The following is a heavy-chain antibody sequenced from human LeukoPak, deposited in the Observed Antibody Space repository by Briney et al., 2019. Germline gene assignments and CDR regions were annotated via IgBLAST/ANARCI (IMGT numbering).Heavy chain of an antibody. D-gene: IGHD2-2*02. Sequence: GGSLRLSCAASGYTFSDNYMSWIRQAPGEGLEWVSYISSGGDTMYYADSVKGRFTISRDNAKNSLYLQMNSLRAEDTAVYYCARPVPAAISPDAFDIWGQGTMVTVSS. CDR1: GYTFSDNY. CDR3: ARPVPAAISPDAFDI. V-gene: IGHV3-11*04. J-gene: IGHJ3*02. CDR2: ISSGGDTM.